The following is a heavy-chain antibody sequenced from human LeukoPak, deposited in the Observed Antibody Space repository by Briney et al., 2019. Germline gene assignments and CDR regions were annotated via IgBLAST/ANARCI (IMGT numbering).Heavy chain of an antibody. CDR1: GFPFDSYA. Sequence: GGSLRLSCVASGFPFDSYAMNWVRQAPGKGLEWVSFISFSGHVIYIAESVKGRFTISRDNSKNTLYLEMNNLRPADTGVYYCANDHFGSGSWDYWGRRTLVTVSS. V-gene: IGHV3-NL1*01. J-gene: IGHJ4*02. CDR2: ISFSGHVI. CDR3: ANDHFGSGSWDY. D-gene: IGHD3-10*01.